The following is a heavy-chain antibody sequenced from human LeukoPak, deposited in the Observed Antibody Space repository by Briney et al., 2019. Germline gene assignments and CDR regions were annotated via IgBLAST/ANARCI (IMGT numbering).Heavy chain of an antibody. Sequence: GGSLRLSCAASGFTFSSYSMNWVRQAPGEGLEWVSSISSSSSYIYYADSVKGRFTISRDNAKNSLYLQMNSLRAEDTAVYYCATSFRGGYSYGDYYFDYWGQGTLVTVSS. J-gene: IGHJ4*02. D-gene: IGHD5-18*01. V-gene: IGHV3-21*01. CDR3: ATSFRGGYSYGDYYFDY. CDR1: GFTFSSYS. CDR2: ISSSSSYI.